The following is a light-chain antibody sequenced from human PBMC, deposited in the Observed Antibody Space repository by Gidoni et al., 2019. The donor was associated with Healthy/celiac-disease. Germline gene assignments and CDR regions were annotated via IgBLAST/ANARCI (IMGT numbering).Light chain of an antibody. CDR3: QQYNNWPIA. J-gene: IGKJ4*01. Sequence: EIVMTQSPATLSVSPGERATRSCRASQSVSSNLAWYQQKPGQAPRLLIYGASTRATGIPARFSGSGSGPEFTLTTSSLKSADFAVYYCQQYNNWPIAFGGGTKVEIK. CDR2: GAS. CDR1: QSVSSN. V-gene: IGKV3-15*01.